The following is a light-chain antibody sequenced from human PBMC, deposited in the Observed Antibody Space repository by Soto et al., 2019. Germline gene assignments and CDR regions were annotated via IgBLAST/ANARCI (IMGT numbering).Light chain of an antibody. Sequence: QSVLTQPPSVSGAPGQRVTISCTGSSSNFGAGYDVQWYQQLPGTAPKLFIYGNSNRPSGVPDRFSGSRSGTSASLAITGLQAEAEADYYCQSYDSSLSGVVFGGGTKLTVL. V-gene: IGLV1-40*01. CDR2: GNS. J-gene: IGLJ2*01. CDR3: QSYDSSLSGVV. CDR1: SSNFGAGYD.